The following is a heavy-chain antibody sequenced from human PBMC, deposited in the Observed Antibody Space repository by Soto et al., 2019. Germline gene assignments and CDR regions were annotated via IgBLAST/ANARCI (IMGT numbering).Heavy chain of an antibody. CDR2: ISSSSSTI. J-gene: IGHJ4*02. CDR3: ARVPRTQGDSSGYYYFGYFDY. V-gene: IGHV3-48*02. Sequence: GGSLRLSCAASGFTFSSYSMNWVRQAPGKGLEWVSYISSSSSTIYYADSLKVRFTISRDNAKNSLYLQMNSLRDEDTAVYYCARVPRTQGDSSGYYYFGYFDYWGQGTLVTVSS. D-gene: IGHD3-22*01. CDR1: GFTFSSYS.